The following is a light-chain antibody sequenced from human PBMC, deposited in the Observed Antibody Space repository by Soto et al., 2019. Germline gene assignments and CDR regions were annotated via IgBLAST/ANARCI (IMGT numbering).Light chain of an antibody. Sequence: DVVMTQSPLSLPVTLGQPASISCRSSQSLVYNDGNTYLNWFQQRPGQSPRRLIYKVSKRDSGVPDRFSGSGSGTDFTLKISRVEAEDVGVYYCMQATQWPPTWTFGQGTKLEI. CDR2: KVS. CDR3: MQATQWPPTWT. J-gene: IGKJ1*01. V-gene: IGKV2-30*01. CDR1: QSLVYNDGNTY.